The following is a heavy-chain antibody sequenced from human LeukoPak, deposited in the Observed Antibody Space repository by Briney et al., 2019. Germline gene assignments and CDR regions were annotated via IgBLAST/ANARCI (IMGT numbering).Heavy chain of an antibody. CDR1: GDSINSLDL. Sequence: TSETLSLTCTVSGDSINSLDLWSWVRQPPGKGLEWIREMYLSGTTHSNPSVKSRVTISIDKSKNQFFLNLSSVTAADTAVYYCAGLVGRYSSGLYYYYFDYWGQGTLVTVSS. V-gene: IGHV4-4*02. CDR2: MYLSGTT. D-gene: IGHD3-22*01. J-gene: IGHJ4*02. CDR3: AGLVGRYSSGLYYYYFDY.